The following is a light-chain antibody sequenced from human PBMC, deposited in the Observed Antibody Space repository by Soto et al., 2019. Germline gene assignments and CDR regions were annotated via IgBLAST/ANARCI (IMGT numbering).Light chain of an antibody. CDR3: QQYGSSLIT. V-gene: IGKV3-20*01. Sequence: EIVMTQSPVTLSVSPGESANLSCRASQSVSSNLAWYQQKPGQAPRLLIFGASGRATGIPDRFSGSGSGTDFNFTISRLEPEDFAVYDCQQYGSSLITFGQGTRLEIK. CDR2: GAS. CDR1: QSVSSN. J-gene: IGKJ5*01.